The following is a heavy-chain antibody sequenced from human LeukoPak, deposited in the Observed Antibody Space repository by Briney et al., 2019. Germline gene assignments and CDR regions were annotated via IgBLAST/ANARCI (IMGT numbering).Heavy chain of an antibody. Sequence: GGSLRLSCAASGFTFDDYGMSWVRQAPGKGLEWVANIKHDGGETYYVGSVKGRFTISRDNAKNSLYLQMNSLSAEDTAVYYCARPSFTQGSYSDYWGQGTLVTVSS. CDR2: IKHDGGET. D-gene: IGHD2-15*01. CDR3: ARPSFTQGSYSDY. CDR1: GFTFDDYG. J-gene: IGHJ4*02. V-gene: IGHV3-7*01.